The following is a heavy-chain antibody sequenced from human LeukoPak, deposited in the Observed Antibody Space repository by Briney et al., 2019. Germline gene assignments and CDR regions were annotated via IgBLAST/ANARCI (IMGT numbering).Heavy chain of an antibody. CDR1: GYTLTELS. V-gene: IGHV1-24*01. Sequence: ASVKVSCKVSGYTLTELSMHWVRQAPGKGLEWMGAFDPEDGETIYAQKFQGRVTMTEDTSTDTAYMELSSLRSEDTAVYYCARDESLLWFGELLSPKYYFDYWGQGTLVTVSS. J-gene: IGHJ4*02. CDR3: ARDESLLWFGELLSPKYYFDY. CDR2: FDPEDGET. D-gene: IGHD3-10*01.